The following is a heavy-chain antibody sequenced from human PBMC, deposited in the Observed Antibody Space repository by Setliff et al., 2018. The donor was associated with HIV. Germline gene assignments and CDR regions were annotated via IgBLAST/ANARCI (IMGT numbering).Heavy chain of an antibody. V-gene: IGHV1-69*01. CDR3: ARGTWMQARWWFDS. J-gene: IGHJ5*01. D-gene: IGHD5-18*01. Sequence: CNNYAISWVRQAPGQGLEWMGGIIPILGTTNYAQKIQGRVKFSADESTGTAYMDLTRLRVDDTAIYYCARGTWMQARWWFDSWGQGTQVTVSS. CDR2: IIPILGTT. CDR1: CNNYA.